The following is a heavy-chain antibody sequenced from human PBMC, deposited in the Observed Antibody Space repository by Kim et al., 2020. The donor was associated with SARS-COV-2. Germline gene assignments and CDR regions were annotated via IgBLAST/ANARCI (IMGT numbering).Heavy chain of an antibody. CDR3: ARGRITIFGVVTEIDY. J-gene: IGHJ4*02. Sequence: SLKSRVTISVDTSKNQFSLKLSSMTAADTAVYYCARGRITIFGVVTEIDYWGQGTLVTVSS. D-gene: IGHD3-3*01. V-gene: IGHV4-31*02.